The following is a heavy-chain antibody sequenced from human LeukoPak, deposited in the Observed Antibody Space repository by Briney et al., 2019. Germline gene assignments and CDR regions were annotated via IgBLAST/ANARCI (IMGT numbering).Heavy chain of an antibody. CDR1: GFSFRSYA. CDR2: ISASGGGT. Sequence: GPLRLSCAASGFSFRSYAMSWVRQAPGKGLDWVSGISASGGGTYYADSVKGRFTIPRDNSKNTMYLQMNSLRTEDTAIYYCTKLSYDFWSGHGDSWGQGTLVTVSS. V-gene: IGHV3-23*01. J-gene: IGHJ4*02. CDR3: TKLSYDFWSGHGDS. D-gene: IGHD3-3*01.